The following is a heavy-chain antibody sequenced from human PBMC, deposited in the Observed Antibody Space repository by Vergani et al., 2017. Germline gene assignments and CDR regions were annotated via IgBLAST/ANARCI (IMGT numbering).Heavy chain of an antibody. Sequence: QLQLQESGPGLVKPSETLSLTCTVSGGSISSSSYYWGWIRQPPGKGLEWIGSIYHSGSTYYNPSLKSRVTISVDTSKNQFSLKLSSVTAADTAVYYCARLGRSQQLADYWGQGTLVTVSS. J-gene: IGHJ4*02. D-gene: IGHD6-13*01. V-gene: IGHV4-39*07. CDR3: ARLGRSQQLADY. CDR2: IYHSGST. CDR1: GGSISSSSYY.